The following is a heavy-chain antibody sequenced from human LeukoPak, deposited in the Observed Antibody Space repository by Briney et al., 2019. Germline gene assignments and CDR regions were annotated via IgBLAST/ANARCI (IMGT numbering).Heavy chain of an antibody. CDR1: GYTFTSNY. CDR2: ISPSGGST. D-gene: IGHD2-2*01. J-gene: IGHJ5*02. Sequence: ASVKVSCKAFGYTFTSNYMHWVRQAPGQGPEWMGVISPSGGSTTYAQKFQGRVTMTRDMSTSTVYMTLSSLKSEDTAVYYCARGGQVAPQPGNWFDPWGQGTLVTVSS. V-gene: IGHV1-46*01. CDR3: ARGGQVAPQPGNWFDP.